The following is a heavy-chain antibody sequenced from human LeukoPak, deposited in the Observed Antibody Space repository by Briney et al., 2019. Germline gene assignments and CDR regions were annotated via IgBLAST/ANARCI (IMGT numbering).Heavy chain of an antibody. V-gene: IGHV1-58*01. D-gene: IGHD2-2*01. Sequence: ASVKVSCKASGFTFTSSAVQWVRQARGQRLEWIGWIVVGSGNTNYAQKFQERVTITRDMSTSTAYMGLSSLRSEDTAVYYCAAAGVVPAALGYYYGMDVWGKGTTVTVSS. CDR3: AAAGVVPAALGYYYGMDV. CDR1: GFTFTSSA. J-gene: IGHJ6*04. CDR2: IVVGSGNT.